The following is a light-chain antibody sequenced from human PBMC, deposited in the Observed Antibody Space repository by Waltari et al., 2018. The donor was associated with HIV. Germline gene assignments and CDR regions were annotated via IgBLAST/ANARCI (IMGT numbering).Light chain of an antibody. V-gene: IGLV2-8*01. CDR2: DVI. J-gene: IGLJ2*01. CDR3: SSHAGSKVV. Sequence: QSALTQPPSASGSPGQSVTLSCTGTSSDVGGYNYVSWHQQHPGKAPKLMIYDVIKRPSGVPDRFSCSKSGNTASLTVSGLQPEDEADYDCSSHAGSKVVFGGGTRLTVL. CDR1: SSDVGGYNY.